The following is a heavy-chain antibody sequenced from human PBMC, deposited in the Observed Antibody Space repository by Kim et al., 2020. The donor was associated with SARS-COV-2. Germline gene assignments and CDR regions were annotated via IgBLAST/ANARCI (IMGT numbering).Heavy chain of an antibody. CDR2: IYYTGST. CDR1: GGSVSSGSYY. D-gene: IGHD2-15*01. J-gene: IGHJ4*02. V-gene: IGHV4-61*01. Sequence: SETLSLTCTVSGGSVSSGSYYWSWIRQPPGKGLEWIGYIYYTGSTNYNPSLKSRVTISVDTSKNQFSLKLSSVTAADTAVYYCARAKGRVVAEYYFDYWGQGTLVTVSS. CDR3: ARAKGRVVAEYYFDY.